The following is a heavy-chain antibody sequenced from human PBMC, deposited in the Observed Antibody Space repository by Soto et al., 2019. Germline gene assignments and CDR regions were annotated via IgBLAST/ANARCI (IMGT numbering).Heavy chain of an antibody. J-gene: IGHJ5*02. CDR3: ARGLVVVPAAISHWFDP. V-gene: IGHV1-8*02. D-gene: IGHD2-2*01. Sequence: APSCGPRKPSGFPLSSDGFCWGRQAPVQGLERMGWMNPNSGNTGYAQKFQGRVTMTRNTSISTAYMELSSLRSEDTAVYYCARGLVVVPAAISHWFDPWGQGTLV. CDR2: MNPNSGNT. CDR1: GFPLSSDG.